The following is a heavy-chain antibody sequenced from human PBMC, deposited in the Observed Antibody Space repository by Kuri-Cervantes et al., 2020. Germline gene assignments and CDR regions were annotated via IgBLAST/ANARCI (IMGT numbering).Heavy chain of an antibody. CDR2: ISYDGSNK. CDR3: ARAITRNDAFDI. CDR1: GFTFSSYA. J-gene: IGHJ3*02. Sequence: GESLKSSCAASGFTFSSYAMHWVRQAPGKGLEWVAVISYDGSNKYYADSVKGRFTISRDNSKNTLYLQMNSLTAEDTAVYYCARAITRNDAFDIWGQGTMVTVSS. V-gene: IGHV3-30-3*01.